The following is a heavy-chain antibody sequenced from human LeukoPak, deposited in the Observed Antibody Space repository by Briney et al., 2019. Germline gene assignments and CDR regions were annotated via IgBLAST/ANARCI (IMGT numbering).Heavy chain of an antibody. CDR1: GYTLTELS. V-gene: IGHV1-24*01. J-gene: IGHJ5*02. Sequence: ALVKVSCKVSGYTLTELSMHWVRQAPGKGLEWMGGFDPEDGETIYAQKFQGRVTMTEDTSTDTAYMELSSLRSEDTAVYYCARDITVTTGDWFDPWGQGTLVTVSS. D-gene: IGHD4-17*01. CDR2: FDPEDGET. CDR3: ARDITVTTGDWFDP.